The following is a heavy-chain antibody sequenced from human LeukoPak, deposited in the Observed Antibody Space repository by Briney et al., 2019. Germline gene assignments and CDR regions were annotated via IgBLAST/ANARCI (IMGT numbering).Heavy chain of an antibody. V-gene: IGHV4-59*08. CDR2: IYYSGST. Sequence: SETLALTCTVSGGSISSYYWSWIRQPPGKGLEWIGNIYYSGSTNYNPSLKSRVTISVDTCKNQFSLKLSSVTAADTAVYYCARVPGTFDYWGQGTLVTVSS. CDR1: GGSISSYY. J-gene: IGHJ4*02. CDR3: ARVPGTFDY.